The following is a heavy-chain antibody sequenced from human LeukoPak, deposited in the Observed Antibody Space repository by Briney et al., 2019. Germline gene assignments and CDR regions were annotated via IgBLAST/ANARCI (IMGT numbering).Heavy chain of an antibody. CDR2: IYYSGST. CDR1: GGSISSSSYY. CDR3: ARRPQYYYGSGSYYNDAFDI. Sequence: SETLSLTCTVSGGSISSSSYYWGWIRQPPGKGLEWIGSIYYSGSTYYNPSLKSRVTISVDTSKNQFSLKLSSVTAADTAVYYRARRPQYYYGSGSYYNDAFDIWGQGTMVTVSS. D-gene: IGHD3-10*01. V-gene: IGHV4-39*07. J-gene: IGHJ3*02.